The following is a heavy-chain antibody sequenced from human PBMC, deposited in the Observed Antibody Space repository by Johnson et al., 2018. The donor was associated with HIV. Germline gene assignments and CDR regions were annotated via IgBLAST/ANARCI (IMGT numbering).Heavy chain of an antibody. J-gene: IGHJ3*02. CDR2: ISWNSGSI. Sequence: VQLVESGGGLVQPGGSLRLSCAASGFTFDDYAMHWVRQAPGKGLEWVSGISWNSGSIGYADSVKGRFTISRDNSKNTLYLQMNSLRAEDTAVYYCARDRLYSSGWYGTDAFDIWGQGTMVTVSS. D-gene: IGHD6-19*01. V-gene: IGHV3-9*01. CDR1: GFTFDDYA. CDR3: ARDRLYSSGWYGTDAFDI.